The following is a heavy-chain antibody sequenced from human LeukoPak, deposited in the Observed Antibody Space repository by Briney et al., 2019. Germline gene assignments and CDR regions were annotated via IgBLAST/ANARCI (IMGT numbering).Heavy chain of an antibody. CDR3: ARGLSWEDY. CDR1: GYTFTSSD. Sequence: ASVKLSGYPFGYTFTSSDINGVRQATGLRREWMRWMNHNSGNTGYAQKFQGRVTMTRNTSISTAYMELSSLRSEDTAVYYCARGLSWEDYWGQGTLVTVSS. CDR2: MNHNSGNT. J-gene: IGHJ4*02. V-gene: IGHV1-8*01. D-gene: IGHD1-26*01.